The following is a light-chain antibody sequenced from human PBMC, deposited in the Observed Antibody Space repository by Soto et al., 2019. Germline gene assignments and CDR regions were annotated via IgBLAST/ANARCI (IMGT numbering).Light chain of an antibody. J-gene: IGKJ4*01. CDR1: QSVLYSSNSKNY. CDR2: WAS. Sequence: DIVMTQSPDSLAVSLGERATINCKSSQSVLYSSNSKNYLAWYQQKPGQPPKLLIYWASTRESGVPDRFSGSGSGADFTLSINSLQAEDVAIYYCKQDNSTPPTFGGGTKVDIK. CDR3: KQDNSTPPT. V-gene: IGKV4-1*01.